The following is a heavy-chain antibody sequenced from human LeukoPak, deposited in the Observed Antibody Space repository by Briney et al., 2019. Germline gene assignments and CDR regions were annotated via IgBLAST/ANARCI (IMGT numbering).Heavy chain of an antibody. CDR1: GGSFSGYY. CDR2: INHSGST. D-gene: IGHD3/OR15-3a*01. CDR3: ARHFGT. V-gene: IGHV4-34*01. J-gene: IGHJ4*02. Sequence: SETLSLTCAVYGGSFSGYYWSWIRQPPGKGLEWIGEINHSGSTNYNPSLKSRVTISVDTSKNQFSLKLRSVTAADTAVYCCARHFGTWGQGTLVTVSS.